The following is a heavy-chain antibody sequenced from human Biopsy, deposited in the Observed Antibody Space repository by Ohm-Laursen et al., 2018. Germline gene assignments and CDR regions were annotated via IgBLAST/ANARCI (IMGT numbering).Heavy chain of an antibody. CDR3: ARGLSSGWYGYFDV. D-gene: IGHD6-19*01. Sequence: SLRLSCAASGFTFGHYAMHWVRQAPGKGLEWISLVWYDGTNEDYADSVKGRFTISRGNSKNTLYLQINTLTLEDTAFYYCARGLSSGWYGYFDVWGRGTLVTVSS. J-gene: IGHJ2*01. CDR1: GFTFGHYA. CDR2: VWYDGTNE. V-gene: IGHV3-33*01.